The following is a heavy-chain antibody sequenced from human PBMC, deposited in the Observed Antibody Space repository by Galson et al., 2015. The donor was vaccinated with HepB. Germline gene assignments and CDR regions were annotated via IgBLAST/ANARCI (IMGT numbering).Heavy chain of an antibody. CDR2: ISSSSSYI. D-gene: IGHD5/OR15-5a*01. CDR1: GFTFSRYS. Sequence: SLRLSCAASGFTFSRYSMNWVRQAPGKGLEWVSSISSSSSYIYYADSVKGRFTISRDNAKNSLYLQMNSLRAEDTAVYYCSTVGDPGYWGQGTLVTVSS. V-gene: IGHV3-21*01. J-gene: IGHJ4*02. CDR3: STVGDPGY.